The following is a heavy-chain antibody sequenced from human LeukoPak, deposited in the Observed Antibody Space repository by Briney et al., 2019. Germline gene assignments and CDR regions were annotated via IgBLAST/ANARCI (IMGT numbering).Heavy chain of an antibody. Sequence: GGSLRLSCAASGFTFSTYTMNWVRQAPGKGLEWVSSITNSSSYIYYADSVKGRFTISRDNAKNSLYLQMNSLRAEDTAVYYCAELGITMIGGVWGKGTTVTISS. CDR2: ITNSSSYI. V-gene: IGHV3-21*01. CDR3: AELGITMIGGV. J-gene: IGHJ6*04. CDR1: GFTFSTYT. D-gene: IGHD3-10*02.